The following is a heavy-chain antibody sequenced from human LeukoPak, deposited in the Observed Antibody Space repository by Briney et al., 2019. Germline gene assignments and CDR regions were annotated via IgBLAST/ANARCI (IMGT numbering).Heavy chain of an antibody. V-gene: IGHV4-34*01. CDR1: GGSFSGYY. CDR3: ARGGWWLSYNWFDP. CDR2: INHSGST. D-gene: IGHD3-22*01. J-gene: IGHJ5*02. Sequence: KPSETLSLTCAVYGGSFSGYYWSWIRQPPGKGLEWIGEINHSGSTNYNPSLKSRVTISVDTSKNQFSLKLSSVTAADTAVYYCARGGWWLSYNWFDPWGQGTLVTVSS.